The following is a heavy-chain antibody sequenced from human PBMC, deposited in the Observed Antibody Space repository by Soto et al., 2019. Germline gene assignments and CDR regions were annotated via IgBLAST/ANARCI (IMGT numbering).Heavy chain of an antibody. J-gene: IGHJ4*02. Sequence: QVQLVESGGGVVQPGRSLRLSCAASGFTFSSYGMHWVRQAPGKGLEWLPVISYDGSNKYYADSVKGRFTISRDNSKNTLYLQMNSLRAEDTAVYYCAKENLYYYDSSGYYLYYFDYWGQGTLVTVSS. CDR1: GFTFSSYG. D-gene: IGHD3-22*01. CDR2: ISYDGSNK. CDR3: AKENLYYYDSSGYYLYYFDY. V-gene: IGHV3-30*18.